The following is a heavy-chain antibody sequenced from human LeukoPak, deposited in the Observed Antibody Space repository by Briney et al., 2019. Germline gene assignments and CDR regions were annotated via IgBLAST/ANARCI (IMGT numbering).Heavy chain of an antibody. CDR3: AKGSLGDIVATIGY. Sequence: GGSLRLSCAASGFTFNSFRMNWVRQAPDKGLEWVSSISSSSNFIYYADSVRGRFTISRDNAKNSLYLQMNSLRAEDTAVYYCAKGSLGDIVATIGYWGQGTLVTVSS. V-gene: IGHV3-21*01. CDR1: GFTFNSFR. CDR2: ISSSSNFI. J-gene: IGHJ4*02. D-gene: IGHD5-12*01.